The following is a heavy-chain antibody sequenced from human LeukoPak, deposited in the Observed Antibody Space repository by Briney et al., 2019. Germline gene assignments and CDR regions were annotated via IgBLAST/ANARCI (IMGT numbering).Heavy chain of an antibody. CDR2: IRYDGSNK. V-gene: IGHV3-30*02. J-gene: IGHJ4*02. Sequence: PGGSLRLSCAASGFSFSSYGMHWVRQAPGKGLEWVAFIRYDGSNKYYADSVKGRFTISRDNSKNTLYLQMNSLRAEDTALYYCAKVDIVVVPAAIPEQEIDYWGQGTLVTVSS. CDR3: AKVDIVVVPAAIPEQEIDY. CDR1: GFSFSSYG. D-gene: IGHD2-2*02.